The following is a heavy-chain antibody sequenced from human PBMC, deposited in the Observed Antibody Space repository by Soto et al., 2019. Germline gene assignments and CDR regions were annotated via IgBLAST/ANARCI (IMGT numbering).Heavy chain of an antibody. CDR1: GGSFSGYY. Sequence: LSLTCAVYGGSFSGYYWSWIRQPPGKGLEWIGEINHSGSTNYNPSLKSRVTISVDTSKNQFSLKLSSVTAADTAVYYCASNPPYCSGGSCYYFDYWGQGTLVTVSS. D-gene: IGHD2-15*01. V-gene: IGHV4-34*01. CDR3: ASNPPYCSGGSCYYFDY. J-gene: IGHJ4*02. CDR2: INHSGST.